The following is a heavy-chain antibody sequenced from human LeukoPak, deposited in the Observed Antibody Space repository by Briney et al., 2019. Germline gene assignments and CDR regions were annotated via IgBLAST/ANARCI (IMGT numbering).Heavy chain of an antibody. CDR2: MNPNSGNT. D-gene: IGHD2-2*01. J-gene: IGHJ4*02. V-gene: IGHV1-8*01. CDR1: GYTFTSYD. Sequence: ASVKVSCKASGYTFTSYDINWVRQATGQGLEWMGWMNPNSGNTGYAQKFQGRVTMTRTTSISTAYMELSSLRSEDTAVYYCARGRGYCSSTSCYETLDYWGQGTLVTVSS. CDR3: ARGRGYCSSTSCYETLDY.